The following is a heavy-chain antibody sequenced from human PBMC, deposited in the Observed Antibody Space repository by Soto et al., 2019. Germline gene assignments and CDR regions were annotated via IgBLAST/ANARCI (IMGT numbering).Heavy chain of an antibody. V-gene: IGHV1-24*01. CDR3: AATIFGVVIINAFDI. D-gene: IGHD3-3*01. CDR2: FDPEDGET. Sequence: ASVKVSCKVSGYTLTELSMHWVRQAPGKGLEWMGGFDPEDGETIYAQKFQGRVTMTEDTSTDTAYMELSSLRSEDMAVYYCAATIFGVVIINAFDIWGQGTMVTVSS. J-gene: IGHJ3*02. CDR1: GYTLTELS.